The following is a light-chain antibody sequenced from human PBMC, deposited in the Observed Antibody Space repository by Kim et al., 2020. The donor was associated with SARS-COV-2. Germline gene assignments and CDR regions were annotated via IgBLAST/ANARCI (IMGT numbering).Light chain of an antibody. CDR3: NSWDSSGNHYV. V-gene: IGLV3-19*01. CDR2: GNN. J-gene: IGLJ2*01. CDR1: SLRSYY. Sequence: GHTIWCTCPSDSLRSYYAIWYQQQPGQAPVLVIYGNNNRPSGVPDRLSGSSSGNTASLTITGAQAEDEADYYCNSWDSSGNHYVFGGGTQLTV.